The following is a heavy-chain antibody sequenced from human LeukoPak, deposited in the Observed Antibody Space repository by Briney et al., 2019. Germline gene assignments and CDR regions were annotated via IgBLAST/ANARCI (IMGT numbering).Heavy chain of an antibody. CDR1: GFTFSRYY. V-gene: IGHV3-74*01. CDR3: TRVFVGDEYSSSGY. Sequence: AGGSLRLSCAASGFTFSRYYMHWVRQAPGKGLLWVSRINSDGSRTTSADSVRGRFTISRDNAKNKLYLQMNSLKVEDTAVYYCTRVFVGDEYSSSGYWGQGTLVTVSS. CDR2: INSDGSRT. J-gene: IGHJ4*02. D-gene: IGHD6-13*01.